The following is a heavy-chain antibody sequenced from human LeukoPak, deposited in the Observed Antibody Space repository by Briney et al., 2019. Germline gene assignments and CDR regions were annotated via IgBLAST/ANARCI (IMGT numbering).Heavy chain of an antibody. CDR3: ARGGQWLVRGAFDI. D-gene: IGHD6-19*01. Sequence: GGSLRLSCAASGFTFSSYAMNWVRQAPGKGLEWVSSISSSSSYIYYADSVKGRFTISRDNAKNSLYLQMNSLRAEDTAVYYCARGGQWLVRGAFDIWGQGTMVTVSS. J-gene: IGHJ3*02. CDR1: GFTFSSYA. CDR2: ISSSSSYI. V-gene: IGHV3-21*01.